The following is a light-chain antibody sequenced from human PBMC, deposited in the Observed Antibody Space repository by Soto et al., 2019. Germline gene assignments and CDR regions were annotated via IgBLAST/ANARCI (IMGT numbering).Light chain of an antibody. J-gene: IGLJ1*01. CDR2: ADS. V-gene: IGLV3-21*02. Sequence: SYELTQPSSVSVAPGQTAIVTCDGNNIGSNSVHWYQQKPGRAPVLVVYADSDRPSGVPERFSGSNSGNTATLTISRVEAGDEADYYCQVWDSSTDDLDVFGPGTKVTVL. CDR3: QVWDSSTDDLDV. CDR1: NIGSNS.